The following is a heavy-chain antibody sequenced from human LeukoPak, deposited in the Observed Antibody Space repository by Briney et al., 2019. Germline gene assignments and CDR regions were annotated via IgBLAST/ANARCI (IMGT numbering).Heavy chain of an antibody. CDR1: GFTFSSYA. D-gene: IGHD2-15*01. CDR2: IRYDGSDE. J-gene: IGHJ4*02. Sequence: GGSLRLSCAASGFTFSSYAMRWIRQAPGKGLEWVAFIRYDGSDERYADSVKGRFTMSRDNSKNTLYLQMNSLRAEDTALYYCARDQCSATRCYGSPGYWGQGTLVTVSS. V-gene: IGHV3-30*02. CDR3: ARDQCSATRCYGSPGY.